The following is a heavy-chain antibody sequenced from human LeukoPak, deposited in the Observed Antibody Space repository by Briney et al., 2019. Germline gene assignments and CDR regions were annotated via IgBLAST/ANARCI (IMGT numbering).Heavy chain of an antibody. V-gene: IGHV3-23*01. Sequence: GGSLRLSCAASGFTFSSSAMSWVRQAPGKGLEWVSAISNNGGYTYYADSVQGRFTISRDNSKSTLCLQMNSLRAEDTAVYYCAKQLGYCSDGSCYFPYWGQGTLGTVSS. D-gene: IGHD2-15*01. CDR3: AKQLGYCSDGSCYFPY. J-gene: IGHJ4*02. CDR2: ISNNGGYT. CDR1: GFTFSSSA.